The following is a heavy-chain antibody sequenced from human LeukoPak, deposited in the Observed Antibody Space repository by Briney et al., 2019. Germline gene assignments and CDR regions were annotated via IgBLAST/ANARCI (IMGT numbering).Heavy chain of an antibody. CDR1: GGSITGGGYY. Sequence: SETLSLTCTVSGGSITGGGYYWSWIRQHPGKGLEWIGYIYPNGNTYYNPSLKSRVTISVDTSKNQFSLGLSSVTAADSAVYYCARGTTTGTAPWDYWGQGTLVTVSS. V-gene: IGHV4-31*03. D-gene: IGHD1-1*01. CDR2: IYPNGNT. J-gene: IGHJ4*02. CDR3: ARGTTTGTAPWDY.